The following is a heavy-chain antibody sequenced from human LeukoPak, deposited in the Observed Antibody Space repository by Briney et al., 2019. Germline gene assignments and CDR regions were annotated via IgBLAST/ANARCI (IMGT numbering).Heavy chain of an antibody. J-gene: IGHJ4*02. Sequence: GGSLRLSCTDSGFTFSLYYMHWVRQAPGKGLVWVSRINSDGSSTNYADSVKGRFTISRDNAKNTLYLQVNSLRAEDTAVYYCARVGATTWYWGQGTLVTVSS. V-gene: IGHV3-74*01. CDR2: INSDGSST. D-gene: IGHD1-26*01. CDR1: GFTFSLYY. CDR3: ARVGATTWY.